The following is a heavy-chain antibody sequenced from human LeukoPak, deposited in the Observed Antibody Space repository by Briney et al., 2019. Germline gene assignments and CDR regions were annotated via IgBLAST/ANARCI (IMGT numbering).Heavy chain of an antibody. V-gene: IGHV4-38-2*02. J-gene: IGHJ4*02. CDR2: IYHSGST. Sequence: SETLSLTCAVSGYSISSGYYWGWIRQPPGKGLEWIGSIYHSGSTCHNPSLKSRVTISVDTSKNQFSLKLSSVTAADTAVYYCAREITIFGVVTPHDYWGQGTLVTVSS. CDR3: AREITIFGVVTPHDY. CDR1: GYSISSGYY. D-gene: IGHD3-3*01.